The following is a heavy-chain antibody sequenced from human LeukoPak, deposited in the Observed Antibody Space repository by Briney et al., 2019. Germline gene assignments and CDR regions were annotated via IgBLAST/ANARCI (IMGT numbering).Heavy chain of an antibody. V-gene: IGHV3-21*01. CDR2: ISSSSSYI. Sequence: GGSLRLSCAASGFSFSSYSMNWVRQAPGKGLEWVSSISSSSSYIYYADSVKGRFTISRDNAKNSLYLQMNSLRAEDTAVYYCARDKEVVPAAIDYWGQGTLVTVSS. CDR3: ARDKEVVPAAIDY. D-gene: IGHD2-2*01. J-gene: IGHJ4*02. CDR1: GFSFSSYS.